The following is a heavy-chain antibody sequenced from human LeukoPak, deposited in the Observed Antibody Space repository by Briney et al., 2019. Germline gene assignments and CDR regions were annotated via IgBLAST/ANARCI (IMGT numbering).Heavy chain of an antibody. CDR3: ARGSGRYYYYGVDV. CDR1: GGSVSSSY. V-gene: IGHV4-59*02. J-gene: IGHJ6*02. Sequence: SESLSLTCTVSGGSVSSSYWSWIRQPPGKGLEWIGHIFYSGTTSGNTNYNPSLKSRVTISIDTAKNQFSLQVRSVTAADTAVYYCARGSGRYYYYGVDVWGQGTTVT. D-gene: IGHD7-27*01. CDR2: IFYSGTTSGNT.